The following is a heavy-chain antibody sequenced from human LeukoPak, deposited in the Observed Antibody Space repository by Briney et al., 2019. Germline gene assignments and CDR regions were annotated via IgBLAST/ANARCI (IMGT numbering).Heavy chain of an antibody. J-gene: IGHJ2*01. Sequence: GESLKISCKGSGYSFTSYWIGCVRQMPGKGLEWMGIIYPADSDTRYSPSFQGQVTISADKSISTAYLHWSSLKASDTAMFYCARRPHCSSASCYWYFDLWGRGTLVTVSS. CDR2: IYPADSDT. CDR1: GYSFTSYW. D-gene: IGHD2-2*01. V-gene: IGHV5-51*01. CDR3: ARRPHCSSASCYWYFDL.